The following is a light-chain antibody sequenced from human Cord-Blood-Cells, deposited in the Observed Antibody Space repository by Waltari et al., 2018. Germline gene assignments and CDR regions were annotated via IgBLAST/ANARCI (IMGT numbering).Light chain of an antibody. CDR1: QSVSSN. Sequence: EIVMTQSPATLSVSPGERATLSCRASQSVSSNLAWYQQKPGQAPRLLIYGASTRATCIPAMFSGSGSGTEFTLTISSLQSEDFAVYYCQQYNNWPPVFTFGPGTKVDIK. J-gene: IGKJ3*01. V-gene: IGKV3-15*01. CDR2: GAS. CDR3: QQYNNWPPVFT.